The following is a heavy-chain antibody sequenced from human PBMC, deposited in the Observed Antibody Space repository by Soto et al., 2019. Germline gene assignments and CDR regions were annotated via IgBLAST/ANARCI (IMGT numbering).Heavy chain of an antibody. J-gene: IGHJ6*02. Sequence: QVQLVQSGAEVKKPGASVKVSCKASGYTFTSYYMHWVRQAPGQGLEWMGIINPSGGSTSYAQKFQGRVTMTRDTSTSTVYMELSSLRSEDTAVYYCARDNLTDLITIFGVVIKGFYGMDVWGQGTTVTVSS. CDR1: GYTFTSYY. CDR3: ARDNLTDLITIFGVVIKGFYGMDV. CDR2: INPSGGST. D-gene: IGHD3-3*01. V-gene: IGHV1-46*01.